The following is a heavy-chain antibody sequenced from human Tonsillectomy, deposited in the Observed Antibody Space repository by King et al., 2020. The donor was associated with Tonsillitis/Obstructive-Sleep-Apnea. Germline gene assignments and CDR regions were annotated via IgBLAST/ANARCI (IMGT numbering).Heavy chain of an antibody. J-gene: IGHJ4*02. CDR2: IYPGDSDT. CDR3: ASSPASGYDFAGFDY. Sequence: VQLVQSGGEGKKPGESLKISCKGSGYSFTSYWIGWVRQMPGKGLEWMGIIYPGDSDTRYSPSFQGQVTISADKSISTAYLQWSSLKASDTAMYYCASSPASGYDFAGFDYWGQGTLVTVSS. CDR1: GYSFTSYW. V-gene: IGHV5-51*01. D-gene: IGHD5-12*01.